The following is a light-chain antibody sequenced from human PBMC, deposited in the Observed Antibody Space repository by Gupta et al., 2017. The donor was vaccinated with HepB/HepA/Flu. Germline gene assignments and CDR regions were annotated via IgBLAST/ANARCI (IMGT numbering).Light chain of an antibody. V-gene: IGLV2-14*01. CDR3: SSYTSSSSYV. J-gene: IGLJ1*01. CDR1: SSDFGGYKY. Sequence: QSALTHPASVSASPGQSITISCTGTSSDFGGYKYVSWYQQHPGKAPKLMIYDISNRPSGVSNRFSGSKSGNTASLTISGLQAEDEADYYCSSYTSSSSYVFGSGTKVTVL. CDR2: DIS.